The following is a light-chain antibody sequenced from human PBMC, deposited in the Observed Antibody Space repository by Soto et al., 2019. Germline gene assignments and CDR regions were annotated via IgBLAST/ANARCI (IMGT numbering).Light chain of an antibody. CDR3: QQSNITPWT. J-gene: IGKJ1*01. V-gene: IGKV1-39*01. CDR2: AAS. Sequence: DIQMTQSPSSLSASVGDRVTITCRASQSISSNLNWYQQISGKAPKLLIYAASNLQSGAPSRFSGSGSGTDFTLTISSLQPEDSATYYCQQSNITPWTFGQGTKVQIK. CDR1: QSISSN.